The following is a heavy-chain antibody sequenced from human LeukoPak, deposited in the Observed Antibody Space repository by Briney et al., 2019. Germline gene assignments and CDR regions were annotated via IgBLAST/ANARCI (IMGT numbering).Heavy chain of an antibody. Sequence: GGSLRLSCVASGFTFSSHAMHWVRQAPGKGLEWEAVISKDGSNEYYADSVKGRFTISRDNSKNTLYLQMNSLRVEDTAVYHCAKDLVGVAATLIDFWGQGALVTVSS. D-gene: IGHD2-15*01. V-gene: IGHV3-30*18. J-gene: IGHJ4*02. CDR3: AKDLVGVAATLIDF. CDR1: GFTFSSHA. CDR2: ISKDGSNE.